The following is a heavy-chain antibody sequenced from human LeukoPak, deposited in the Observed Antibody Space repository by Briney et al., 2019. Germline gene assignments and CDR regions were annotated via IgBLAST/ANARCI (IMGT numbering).Heavy chain of an antibody. Sequence: GGSLRLSCAASGFTFTNYAMTWVRQAPGKGLEWVSGISVSGGSTYYADSVKGRFTISRDTSKNTLYLQMNSLRAEDTAVYYCARYGDYGLDWGQGTLVTVSS. J-gene: IGHJ4*02. V-gene: IGHV3-23*01. CDR3: ARYGDYGLD. CDR2: ISVSGGST. D-gene: IGHD4-17*01. CDR1: GFTFTNYA.